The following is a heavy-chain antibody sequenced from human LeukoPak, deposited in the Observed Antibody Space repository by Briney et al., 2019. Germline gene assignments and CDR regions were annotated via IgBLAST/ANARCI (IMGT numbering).Heavy chain of an antibody. V-gene: IGHV4-59*08. J-gene: IGHJ4*02. CDR1: GGSISSYY. CDR2: IYDSGST. Sequence: TSETLSLTCTVSGGSISSYYWSWIRQPPGKGLEWIGYIYDSGSTNYNPSLKSRVTISADTSKNQFSLKLSSVTAADTAVYYCARLGYGDYDIDYWGQGTLVTVSS. CDR3: ARLGYGDYDIDY. D-gene: IGHD4-17*01.